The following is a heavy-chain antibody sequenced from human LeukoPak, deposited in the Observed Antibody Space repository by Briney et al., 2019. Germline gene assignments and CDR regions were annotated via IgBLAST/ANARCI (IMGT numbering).Heavy chain of an antibody. J-gene: IGHJ4*02. CDR3: ARSSLKRRWLIPFDY. D-gene: IGHD6-19*01. CDR1: GFTVSSNY. CDR2: IYSGGST. V-gene: IGHV3-53*01. Sequence: GGSLRLSCAASGFTVSSNYMSWVRQAPGKGLEWVSVIYSGGSTYYADSVKGRFTISRDNSKNTLYLQMNSLRAEDTAVYYCARSSLKRRWLIPFDYWGQGTLVTVSS.